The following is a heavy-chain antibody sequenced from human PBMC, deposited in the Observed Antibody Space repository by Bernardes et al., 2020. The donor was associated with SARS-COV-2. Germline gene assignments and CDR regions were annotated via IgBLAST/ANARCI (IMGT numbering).Heavy chain of an antibody. CDR2: VSTYNGNT. CDR3: AREGWRYSPPGGGIYYYYYGMDV. J-gene: IGHJ6*02. V-gene: IGHV1-18*01. Sequence: ASVKVSCKASGYTFTNYGISWVRQAPGQGLEWMGWVSTYNGNTNYAQKLQGRVTMTTDTSTSTAYMELRSLRSDDTAVYYCAREGWRYSPPGGGIYYYYYGMDVWGQGTTVTVSS. D-gene: IGHD3-10*01. CDR1: GYTFTNYG.